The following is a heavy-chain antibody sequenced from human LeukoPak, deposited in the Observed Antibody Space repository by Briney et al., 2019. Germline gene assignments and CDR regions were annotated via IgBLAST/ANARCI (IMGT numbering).Heavy chain of an antibody. D-gene: IGHD2-2*01. CDR1: GGSISSSSYY. V-gene: IGHV4-39*07. Sequence: PSETLSLTCTVSGGSISSSSYYWGWIRQPPGKGLEWIGSIYYSGSTYYNPSLKSRVTISVDTSKNQFSLKLSSVIAADTAVYYCARGYCSSTSCLYFDYWGQGTLVTVSS. J-gene: IGHJ4*02. CDR3: ARGYCSSTSCLYFDY. CDR2: IYYSGST.